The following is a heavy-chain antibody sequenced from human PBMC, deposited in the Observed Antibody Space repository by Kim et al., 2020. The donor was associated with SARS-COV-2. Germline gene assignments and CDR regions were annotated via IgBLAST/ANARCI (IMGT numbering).Heavy chain of an antibody. CDR3: ARGLTAALYYFDY. V-gene: IGHV3-7*01. CDR2: MKQDGSEK. Sequence: GGSLRISCAASGFTFSTYWMSWVRQAPGKGLEWVANMKQDGSEKYYVDSVKGRFTISRDNAKNSLYLQMNSLRAEDTAIYYCARGLTAALYYFDYWGQGTLVTVSS. D-gene: IGHD6-13*01. J-gene: IGHJ4*02. CDR1: GFTFSTYW.